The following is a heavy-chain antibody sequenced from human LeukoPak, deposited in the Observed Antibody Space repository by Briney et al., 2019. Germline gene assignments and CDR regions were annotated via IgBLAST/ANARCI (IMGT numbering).Heavy chain of an antibody. CDR2: ISSNGGST. J-gene: IGHJ4*02. V-gene: IGHV3-64*01. CDR1: GFTFSSYA. Sequence: GGSLRLSCAASGFTFSSYAMHWVRQAPGKGLEYVSAISSNGGSTYYANSVKGRFTISRDNSKNTLYLQMGSLRAEDTAVYYCAKDIRSSGWSKYSDYWGQGTLVTVSS. D-gene: IGHD6-19*01. CDR3: AKDIRSSGWSKYSDY.